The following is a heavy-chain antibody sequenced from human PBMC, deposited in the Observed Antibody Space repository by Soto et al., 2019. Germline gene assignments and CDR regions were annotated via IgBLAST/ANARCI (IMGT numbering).Heavy chain of an antibody. CDR1: GFTFSSYA. CDR3: AQVGAAAHYYYYYMDV. V-gene: IGHV3-23*01. Sequence: GGSLRLSCAASGFTFSSYAMSWVRQAPGKGLEWVSAISGSGGSTYYADSVKGRFTISRDNSKNTLYLQMNSLRAEDTAVYYCAQVGAAAHYYYYYMDVWGKGTTVTVSS. D-gene: IGHD6-13*01. J-gene: IGHJ6*03. CDR2: ISGSGGST.